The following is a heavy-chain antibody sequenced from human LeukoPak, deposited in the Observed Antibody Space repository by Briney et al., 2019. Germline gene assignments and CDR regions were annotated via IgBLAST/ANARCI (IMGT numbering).Heavy chain of an antibody. CDR2: ISYDGSNK. V-gene: IGHV3-30*03. J-gene: IGHJ3*02. CDR3: ARNQDYGVYNSVGAFDI. Sequence: RGSLRLSCAASGFTFSSYGMHWVRQAPGKGLEWVAVISYDGSNKYYADSVKGRFTISRDNSKNTLYLQMNSLRAEDTAVYYCARNQDYGVYNSVGAFDIWGQGTMVTVSS. D-gene: IGHD4-17*01. CDR1: GFTFSSYG.